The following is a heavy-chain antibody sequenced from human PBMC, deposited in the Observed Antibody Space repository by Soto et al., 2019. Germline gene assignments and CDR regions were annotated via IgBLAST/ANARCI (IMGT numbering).Heavy chain of an antibody. CDR1: GGSFSGYY. CDR3: ARVSDILTGYWAWFDP. V-gene: IGHV4-34*01. CDR2: INHSGST. J-gene: IGHJ5*02. D-gene: IGHD3-9*01. Sequence: SETLSLTCAVYGGSFSGYYSGWISQPPGKGLEWIGEINHSGSTNYNPSLKSRVTISVDTSKNQFSLKLSSVTAADTAVYYCARVSDILTGYWAWFDPWGQGTLVTVS.